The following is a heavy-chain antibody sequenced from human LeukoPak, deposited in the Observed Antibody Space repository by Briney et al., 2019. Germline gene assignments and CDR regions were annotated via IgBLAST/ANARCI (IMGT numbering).Heavy chain of an antibody. CDR3: ATYTHWVAGDV. J-gene: IGHJ6*02. D-gene: IGHD3-16*01. Sequence: RRSLRPSCAASGFTSTDSSTSWVRHAPRKGLEWVANMNEDGRGKDYVDSVKGRFTISRDNARNSLYLQMSSLRAEDTAVYYCATYTHWVAGDVWGQGTTVTVSS. CDR1: GFTSTDSS. CDR2: MNEDGRGK. V-gene: IGHV3-7*01.